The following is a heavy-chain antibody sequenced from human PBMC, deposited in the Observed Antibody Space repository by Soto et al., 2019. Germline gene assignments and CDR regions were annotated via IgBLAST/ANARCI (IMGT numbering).Heavy chain of an antibody. V-gene: IGHV1-18*04. Sequence: ASVKVSCKASGYTLTSYSITWVRQAPGQGLEWVGGISRYNGKTDSAQKFQGRVTSTIDTSTTTAYMELRSLRSDDTAVYYCARDYSAYDFWSGRSAVHGMDVWGQGTTVTVSS. J-gene: IGHJ6*02. CDR1: GYTLTSYS. CDR3: ARDYSAYDFWSGRSAVHGMDV. CDR2: ISRYNGKT. D-gene: IGHD3-3*01.